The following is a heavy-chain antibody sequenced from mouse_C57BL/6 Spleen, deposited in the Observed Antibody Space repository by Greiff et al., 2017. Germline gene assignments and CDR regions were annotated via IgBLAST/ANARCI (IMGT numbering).Heavy chain of an antibody. CDR3: ARREGLGSSYGY. V-gene: IGHV8-12*01. CDR2: IYWDDDK. D-gene: IGHD1-1*01. CDR1: GFSLSTSGMG. Sequence: QVTLKVCGPGILQSSQTLSLTCSFSGFSLSTSGMGVSWIRQPSGKGLEWLAHIYWDDDKSYNPSLKSRRTSSKDTSRNQVFLKITSVDTADTATYYCARREGLGSSYGYWGQGTTLTVSS. J-gene: IGHJ2*01.